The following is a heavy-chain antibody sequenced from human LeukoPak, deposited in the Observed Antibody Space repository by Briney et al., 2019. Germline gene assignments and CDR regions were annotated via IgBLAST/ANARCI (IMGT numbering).Heavy chain of an antibody. CDR2: IYYSGST. D-gene: IGHD3-22*01. J-gene: IGHJ3*01. Sequence: SETLSLTCAVSGCSISSTSYYWAWIRQPPGKGLEWIETIYYSGSTYHNPSLKSQVTLSVDTSRNQFSLRLSSVDAADTAVYYCAKAGVRYFDSSGLYAFDFWGQGTTFTVSS. CDR1: GCSISSTSYY. V-gene: IGHV4-39*01. CDR3: AKAGVRYFDSSGLYAFDF.